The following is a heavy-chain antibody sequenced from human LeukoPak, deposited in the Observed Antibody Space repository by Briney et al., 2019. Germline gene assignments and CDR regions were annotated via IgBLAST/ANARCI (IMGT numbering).Heavy chain of an antibody. D-gene: IGHD3-3*01. CDR2: ISSDSSYI. J-gene: IGHJ6*03. CDR3: ARMTYYDFWSGYYYYYYYMDV. V-gene: IGHV3-21*01. Sequence: PGGSLRLSCAASGFTFSDYTMTWVRQAPGKGLEWVASISSDSSYIDYADSVKGRFTISRDNAKNSLYLQMNSLRAEDTAVYYCARMTYYDFWSGYYYYYYYMDVWGKGTTVTVSS. CDR1: GFTFSDYT.